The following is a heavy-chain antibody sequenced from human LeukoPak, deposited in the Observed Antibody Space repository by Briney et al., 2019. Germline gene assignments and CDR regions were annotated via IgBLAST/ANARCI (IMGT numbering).Heavy chain of an antibody. CDR1: GFTFSSYE. CDR3: ARDTCGGDCYYYYYYGMDV. V-gene: IGHV3-48*03. J-gene: IGHJ6*02. CDR2: ISSSGSTI. Sequence: ESGGSLRLSCAASGFTFSSYEMNCVRQAPGKGLEWVSYISSSGSTIYYADSVKGRFTISRDNAKNSLYLQMNSLRAEDTAVYYCARDTCGGDCYYYYYYGMDVWGQGTTVTVSS. D-gene: IGHD2-21*02.